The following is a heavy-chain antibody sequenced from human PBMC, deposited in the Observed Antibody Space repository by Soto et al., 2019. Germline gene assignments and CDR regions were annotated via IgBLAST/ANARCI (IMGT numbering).Heavy chain of an antibody. CDR1: GGTFSSYA. D-gene: IGHD3-22*01. Sequence: SVKVSCKASGGTFSSYAISWVRQAPGQGLEWMGGIIPIFGTANYAQKFQGRVTITADESTSTAYMELSSLRSEDTAVYYCARDRYDSSGYPDYYFDYRGQGTLVTVSS. CDR2: IIPIFGTA. J-gene: IGHJ4*02. CDR3: ARDRYDSSGYPDYYFDY. V-gene: IGHV1-69*13.